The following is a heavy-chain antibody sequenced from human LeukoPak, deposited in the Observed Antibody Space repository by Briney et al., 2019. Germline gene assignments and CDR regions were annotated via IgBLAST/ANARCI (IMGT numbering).Heavy chain of an antibody. CDR3: ARDRRGSYFDY. D-gene: IGHD3-10*01. CDR2: IYSGGST. J-gene: IGHJ4*02. CDR1: GFTFTNYW. V-gene: IGHV3-66*01. Sequence: PGGSLRLSCAASGFTFTNYWMSWVRQAPGKGLEWVSVIYSGGSTYYADSVKGRFTISRDNSKNTLYLQMNSLRAEDTAVYYCARDRRGSYFDYWGQGTLVTVSS.